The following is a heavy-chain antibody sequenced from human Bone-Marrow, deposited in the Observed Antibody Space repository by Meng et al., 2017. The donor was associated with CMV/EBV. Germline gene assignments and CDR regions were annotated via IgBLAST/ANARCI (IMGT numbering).Heavy chain of an antibody. CDR1: ELNFNKLW. Sequence: GESQKISCVVSELNFNKLWMHWVRQVPGKGLVWVARINSDGTGTKYADSVKGRVTISRDNAKNTVFLQMNSLRSDDTAVYYCARDSNSQLLAPFDPWGQGTLVTVSS. CDR3: ARDSNSQLLAPFDP. CDR2: INSDGTGT. V-gene: IGHV3-74*03. D-gene: IGHD5-18*01. J-gene: IGHJ5*02.